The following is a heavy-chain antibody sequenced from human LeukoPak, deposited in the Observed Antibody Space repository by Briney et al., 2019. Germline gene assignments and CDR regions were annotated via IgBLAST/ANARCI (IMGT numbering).Heavy chain of an antibody. D-gene: IGHD1-26*01. CDR3: ARVAYSGTYYGADYFDY. J-gene: IGHJ4*02. CDR2: IYYSGST. Sequence: PSEALSLTCTVSGGSISSSSYYWGWIRQPPGKGLEWIGSIYYSGSTYYNPSLKSRVTISVDTSKNQFSLKLSSVTAADTAVYYCARVAYSGTYYGADYFDYWGQGTLVTVSS. V-gene: IGHV4-39*01. CDR1: GGSISSSSYY.